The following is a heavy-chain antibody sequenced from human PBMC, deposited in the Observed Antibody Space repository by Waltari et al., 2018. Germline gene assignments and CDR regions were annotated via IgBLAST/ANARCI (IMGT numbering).Heavy chain of an antibody. Sequence: EVQLVESGGVLAQPGGSLRLSCAASGFTFSTYCMHWVRQAPGKGLVWGARSKREGRKIRYAESVKGRLTIARDKAKNTLYLQMNSLRAEDTAGYYCGRWRFCRSTTCRYGMDVWGQGTTVTVSS. CDR1: GFTFSTYC. V-gene: IGHV3-74*01. J-gene: IGHJ6*02. CDR3: GRWRFCRSTTCRYGMDV. D-gene: IGHD2-2*01. CDR2: SKREGRKI.